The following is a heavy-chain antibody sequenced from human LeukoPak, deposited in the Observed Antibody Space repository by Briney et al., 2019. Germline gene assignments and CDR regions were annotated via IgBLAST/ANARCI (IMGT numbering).Heavy chain of an antibody. CDR2: ISSSSSYI. Sequence: GGSLRLSCAASGFTFSSYSMNWVRQAPGKGLEWVSSISSSSSYIYYADSVKGRFTISRDNAKNSLYLQMNSLRAEDTAVYYCARSIYSDSSAYYPFGYWGQGTLVTVSS. CDR1: GFTFSSYS. D-gene: IGHD3-22*01. J-gene: IGHJ4*02. CDR3: ARSIYSDSSAYYPFGY. V-gene: IGHV3-21*01.